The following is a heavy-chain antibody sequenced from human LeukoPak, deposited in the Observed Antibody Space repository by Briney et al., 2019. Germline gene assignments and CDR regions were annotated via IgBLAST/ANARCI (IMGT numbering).Heavy chain of an antibody. Sequence: PGGSLRLSCAASGFTFSSYEMNWVRQAPGKGLEWVSSISTSSSYIYSADSVKGRFTISRDNAKNSLYLQMNSLRAEDTAVYYCVRDTFSPDAFDIWGQGTMVTVSS. CDR1: GFTFSSYE. V-gene: IGHV3-21*01. J-gene: IGHJ3*02. CDR3: VRDTFSPDAFDI. CDR2: ISTSSSYI. D-gene: IGHD3-16*01.